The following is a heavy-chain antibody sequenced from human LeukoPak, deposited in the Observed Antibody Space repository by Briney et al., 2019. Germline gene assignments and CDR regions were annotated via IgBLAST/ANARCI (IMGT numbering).Heavy chain of an antibody. V-gene: IGHV3-23*01. CDR1: GFTFSSYA. CDR2: ISGSGGST. J-gene: IGHJ4*02. D-gene: IGHD6-13*01. CDR3: AKDQSSSWPTPFDY. Sequence: TGGSLRLSCAASGFTFSSYAMSWVRQAPGKGLEWVSAISGSGGSTYYADSVKGRFTISRDNSKNTLYLQMNSLRAEDTAVYYCAKDQSSSWPTPFDYWGQGTLVTVSP.